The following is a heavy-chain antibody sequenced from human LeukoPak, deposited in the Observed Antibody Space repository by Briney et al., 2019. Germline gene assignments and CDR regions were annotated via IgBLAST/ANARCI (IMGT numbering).Heavy chain of an antibody. CDR2: ISSSGSTI. CDR1: GFTFSDYY. CDR3: ARDFYYYDSSGSLDY. V-gene: IGHV3-11*01. J-gene: IGHJ4*02. Sequence: GGSLRLPCAASGFTFSDYYMSWIRQAPGKGLEWVSYISSSGSTIYYADSVKGRFTISRDNAKNSLYLQMNSLRAEDTAVYYCARDFYYYDSSGSLDYWGQGTLVTVSS. D-gene: IGHD3-22*01.